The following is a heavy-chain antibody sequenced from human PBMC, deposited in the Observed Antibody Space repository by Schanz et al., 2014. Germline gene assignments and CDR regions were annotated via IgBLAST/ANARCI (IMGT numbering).Heavy chain of an antibody. CDR3: ARGVARERYSDWLELDY. CDR1: GFTFSTCA. J-gene: IGHJ4*02. V-gene: IGHV3-30*04. D-gene: IGHD3-9*01. CDR2: ISYEGNDK. Sequence: QVQLVESGGSVVQPGRSLRLSCAASGFTFSTCAMHWVRQAPGKGLEWVAVISYEGNDKYYGDSVKGRFTISRDSPKNRLYLQMNSLRPEDSGVYYCARGVARERYSDWLELDYWGQGTLVTVSS.